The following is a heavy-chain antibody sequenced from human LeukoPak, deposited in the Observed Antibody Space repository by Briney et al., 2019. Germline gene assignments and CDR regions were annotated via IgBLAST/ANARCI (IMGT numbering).Heavy chain of an antibody. D-gene: IGHD3-10*01. J-gene: IGHJ4*02. V-gene: IGHV1-2*02. CDR3: ETDGYYYGSGTYPNY. CDR1: GYTFTAYY. CDR2: INANSGGT. Sequence: GSVKVSCKPSGYTFTAYYMHWVRPSPGQGLEWMGWINANSGGTDYAQKFQGRVTMTRDTSISTAYIELGRLTSDDTAVYYCETDGYYYGSGTYPNYWGEGTLVTIS.